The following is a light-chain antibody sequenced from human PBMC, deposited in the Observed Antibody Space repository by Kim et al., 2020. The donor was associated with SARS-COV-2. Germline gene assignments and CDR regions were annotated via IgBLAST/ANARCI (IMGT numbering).Light chain of an antibody. CDR2: KVS. V-gene: IGKV2-30*02. Sequence: DVVMTQSPLSLPVTLGQPASISCRSSQSLVHSDGNTDLKWFQQRPGQSPRRLIYKVSNRDSGVPDRFSGSGSGTDFTLKISRVEAEDVGVYYCMQGTRWPPWTFGQGTKVDFK. CDR3: MQGTRWPPWT. J-gene: IGKJ1*01. CDR1: QSLVHSDGNTD.